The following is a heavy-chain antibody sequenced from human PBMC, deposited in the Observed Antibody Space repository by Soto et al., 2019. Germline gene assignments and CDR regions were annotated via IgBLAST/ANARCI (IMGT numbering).Heavy chain of an antibody. J-gene: IGHJ3*02. CDR3: AKDGGRGYDAFDI. Sequence: EVQLLESGGGLVQPGGSLRLSCAASGFTFSSYAMSWVRQAPGKGLEWLSAISGSGGSTYYADSVKGRFTISRDTSKNTLYLQMSSLRGEDTAVYYCAKDGGRGYDAFDIWGQGTMVTVSS. CDR1: GFTFSSYA. CDR2: ISGSGGST. V-gene: IGHV3-23*01. D-gene: IGHD3-16*01.